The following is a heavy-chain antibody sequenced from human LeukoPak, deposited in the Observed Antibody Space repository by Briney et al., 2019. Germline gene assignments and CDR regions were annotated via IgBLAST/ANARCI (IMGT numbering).Heavy chain of an antibody. Sequence: GALRLSCAASGFTFSSYWMSWVRQAPGKGLEWVANIKQDGSEKYYVDSVKGRFTISRDNAKNSLYLQMNSLRAEDTAVYYCARDSRESHHYDFWSGYYKGYFDYWGQGTLVTVSS. CDR1: GFTFSSYW. J-gene: IGHJ4*02. D-gene: IGHD3-3*01. CDR2: IKQDGSEK. V-gene: IGHV3-7*01. CDR3: ARDSRESHHYDFWSGYYKGYFDY.